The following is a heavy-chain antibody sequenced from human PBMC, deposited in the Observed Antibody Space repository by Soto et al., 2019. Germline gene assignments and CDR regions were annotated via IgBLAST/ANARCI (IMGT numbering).Heavy chain of an antibody. D-gene: IGHD6-13*01. V-gene: IGHV3-23*01. Sequence: EVQLLESGGGLVQPGGSLRLSCAASGFTFSSYAMSWVRQAPGKGLEWVSAISGSGGSTYYADSVKGRFTISRDNPKNTLYLQMNSLRAEDTAVYYCAKDHSSSWYGFDYWGQGTLVTVSS. CDR1: GFTFSSYA. CDR3: AKDHSSSWYGFDY. CDR2: ISGSGGST. J-gene: IGHJ4*02.